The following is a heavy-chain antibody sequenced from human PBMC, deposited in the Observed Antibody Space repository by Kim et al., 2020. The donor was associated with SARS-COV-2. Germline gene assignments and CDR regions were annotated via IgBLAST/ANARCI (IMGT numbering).Heavy chain of an antibody. D-gene: IGHD3-16*01. V-gene: IGHV3-23*01. CDR1: GFTFSSYA. CDR2: ISVSGGST. CDR3: AKGGREAGYFDY. J-gene: IGHJ4*02. Sequence: GGSLRLSCAASGFTFSSYAMSWVRQAPGKGLEWVSAISVSGGSTYYADSVKGRFTISRDNSKNTLYLQMNSLRAEDTAVYYCAKGGREAGYFDYWGQGTLVTVSS.